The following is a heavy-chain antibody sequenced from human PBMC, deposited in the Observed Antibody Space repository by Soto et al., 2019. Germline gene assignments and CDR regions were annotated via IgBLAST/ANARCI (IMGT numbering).Heavy chain of an antibody. Sequence: QVQLVQSGAEVKKPGASVKVSCKASGYTFSSYGISWVRQAPGQGLEWMGWISAYNGNTNYAQKFQGRVTMTRDTYTSTAYMELRSLRSDDTAVDYCARDSKWLQPPQPTFDYWGQGTLVTVSS. V-gene: IGHV1-18*01. CDR2: ISAYNGNT. CDR3: ARDSKWLQPPQPTFDY. J-gene: IGHJ4*02. D-gene: IGHD5-12*01. CDR1: GYTFSSYG.